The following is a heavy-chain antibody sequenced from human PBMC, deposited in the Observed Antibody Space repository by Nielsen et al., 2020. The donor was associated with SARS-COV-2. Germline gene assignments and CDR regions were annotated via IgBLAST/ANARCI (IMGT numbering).Heavy chain of an antibody. CDR2: ISYDGSNK. D-gene: IGHD3-3*01. V-gene: IGHV3-30*18. Sequence: GGSLRLSCAASGFTFSSYGMHWVRQAPGKGLEWVAVISYDGSNKYYADSVKGRFTISRDNSKNTLYLQMNSLRAEDTARYFCAKDLYFWSAMDVWGRGTTATVSS. J-gene: IGHJ6*03. CDR1: GFTFSSYG. CDR3: AKDLYFWSAMDV.